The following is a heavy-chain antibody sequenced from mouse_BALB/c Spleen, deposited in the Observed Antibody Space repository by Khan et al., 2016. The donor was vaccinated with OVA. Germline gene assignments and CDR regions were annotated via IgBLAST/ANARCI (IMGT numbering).Heavy chain of an antibody. CDR2: IFPNNGGT. D-gene: IGHD1-2*01. J-gene: IGHJ3*01. CDR1: GYTFTDYN. Sequence: VQLQQSGPDLVKPGASLRISCKASGYTFTDYNMDWVKQSHGKSLEWIGYIFPNNGGTGYNKKFKTKATLTADTSSSTAYMEVRSLTSEDSAVYYCVRSGYGSFGFWGQGTPVTVSA. CDR3: VRSGYGSFGF. V-gene: IGHV1S29*02.